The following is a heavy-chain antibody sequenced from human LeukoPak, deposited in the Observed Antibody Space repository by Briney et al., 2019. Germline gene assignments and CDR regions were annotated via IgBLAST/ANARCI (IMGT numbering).Heavy chain of an antibody. CDR1: GFSFGDYA. J-gene: IGHJ5*02. Sequence: SLRLSCTASGFSFGDYAVSWVRQAPGRGLEWVGFIRSKGYGGTTEYAASVKGRFTISRDDSKTIAYLQMNSLKTEDTAVYYCAREIRRYNWFDPWGPGTLVTVSS. D-gene: IGHD3-16*01. CDR2: IRSKGYGGTT. CDR3: AREIRRYNWFDP. V-gene: IGHV3-49*04.